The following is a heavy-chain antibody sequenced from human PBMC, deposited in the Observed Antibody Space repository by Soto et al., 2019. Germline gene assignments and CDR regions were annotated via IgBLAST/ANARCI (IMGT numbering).Heavy chain of an antibody. D-gene: IGHD2-15*01. CDR2: VGGSGDST. Sequence: EVQLLDSGGGLVQPGGSLRLSCAASGFTFSNYAMSWVRKAPGKGLEWVSGVGGSGDSTYYADSVKGRFTISRDNSKDTLYLQMNILRAEDTAVYYCAKSPLGYCSGGSCYPTHYFDYGGQGTLVTVSS. J-gene: IGHJ4*02. CDR3: AKSPLGYCSGGSCYPTHYFDY. V-gene: IGHV3-23*01. CDR1: GFTFSNYA.